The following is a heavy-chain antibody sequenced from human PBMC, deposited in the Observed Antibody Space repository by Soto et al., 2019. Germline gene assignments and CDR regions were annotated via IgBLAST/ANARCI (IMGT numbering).Heavy chain of an antibody. CDR2: FYSGST. J-gene: IGHJ4*02. V-gene: IGHV4-39*01. CDR3: ATTRGIAVGGSFDY. D-gene: IGHD6-13*01. CDR1: RASMSSRRSD. Sequence: XETLSLPGIVSRASMSSRRSDWGWIRQPPGKGLEWVGTFYSGSTYNNPSLKSRVTISVDTSKNQFSLKLRSVAAEDTAIYYCATTRGIAVGGSFDYWGQGTLVTVSS.